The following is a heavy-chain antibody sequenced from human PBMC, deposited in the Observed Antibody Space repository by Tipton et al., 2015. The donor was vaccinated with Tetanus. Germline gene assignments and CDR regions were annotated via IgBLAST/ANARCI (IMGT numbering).Heavy chain of an antibody. CDR2: IYPHDSSV. J-gene: IGHJ4*02. CDR3: ARRKGGSIGYYFDF. Sequence: QLVQSGAEVKKPEESLRISCQTSGYRFANYWIGWVRQMPGHGLEWLGIIYPHDSSVRYNPSFQGRVNMSADTSINTAYLHWSSLKASDSAIYYCARRKGGSIGYYFDFWAQGTLVTVS. V-gene: IGHV5-51*01. D-gene: IGHD5-24*01. CDR1: GYRFANYW.